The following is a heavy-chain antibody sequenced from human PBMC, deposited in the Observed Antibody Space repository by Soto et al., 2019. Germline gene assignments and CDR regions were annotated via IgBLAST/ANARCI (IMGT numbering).Heavy chain of an antibody. CDR1: GYTFTGYY. CDR3: ARASSSHRPHYYYYGMDV. CDR2: INPNSGGT. Sequence: ASVKVSCKASGYTFTGYYMHWVRQAPGQGLEWMGWINPNSGGTNYAQKFQGWVTMTRDTSISTAYMALSRLRSEDTAVYDCARASSSHRPHYYYYGMDVWGQGTTVTVSS. D-gene: IGHD6-13*01. J-gene: IGHJ6*02. V-gene: IGHV1-2*04.